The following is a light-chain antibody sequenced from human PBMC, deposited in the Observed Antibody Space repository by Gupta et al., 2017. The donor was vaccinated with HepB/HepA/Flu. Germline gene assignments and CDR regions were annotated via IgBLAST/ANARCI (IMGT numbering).Light chain of an antibody. CDR2: NDD. CDR3: AAWDNSLSAYV. J-gene: IGLJ1*01. CDR1: SSSVGRYN. Sequence: QPVLTQQPSASGTPGQRVAISCSGSSSSVGRYNVYWYRQLPVTAPKLLIYNDDRRPSGVPDRFSGSTSGTSASLAISGLRSEDEADYYCAAWDNSLSAYVFGTGTWVTVL. V-gene: IGLV1-47*02.